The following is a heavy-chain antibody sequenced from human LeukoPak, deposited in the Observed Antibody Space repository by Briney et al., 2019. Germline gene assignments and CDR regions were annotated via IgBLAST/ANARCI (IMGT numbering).Heavy chain of an antibody. CDR1: GFTFSTYG. CDR3: ARDMTTATTCYLEH. CDR2: ISSSSNYI. J-gene: IGHJ1*01. V-gene: IGHV3-21*06. Sequence: GGSLRLSCAASGFTFSTYGMNWVRQAPGKGLEWVSSISSSSNYIYYADSVKGRFSISRDDAKNLLFLQMNGLRVEDTAVYYCARDMTTATTCYLEHWGQGTLVTVSS. D-gene: IGHD4-17*01.